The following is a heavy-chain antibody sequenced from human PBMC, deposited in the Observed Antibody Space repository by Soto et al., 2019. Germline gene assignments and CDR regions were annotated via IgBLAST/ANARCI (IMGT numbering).Heavy chain of an antibody. CDR1: GGSFSSYA. CDR3: AREYRSSSGRFDH. D-gene: IGHD6-6*01. Sequence: QVQLVQSGAEVKKPGSSVKVSCKASGGSFSSYAISWVRQAPGQGLEWMGGIIPIFGTPSYEQKFQGRVTITADESTSTAYMELSSLRSEYTAVYYCAREYRSSSGRFDHWGQGTLVTVSS. J-gene: IGHJ4*02. CDR2: IIPIFGTP. V-gene: IGHV1-69*01.